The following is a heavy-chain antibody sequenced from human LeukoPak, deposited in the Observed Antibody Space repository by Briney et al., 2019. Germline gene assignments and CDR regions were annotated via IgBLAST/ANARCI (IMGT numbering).Heavy chain of an antibody. Sequence: GGSLRLSCAASGFTFSSYAMSWVGQAPGKGLEWVSAISGSGGSTHFADSVKGRFTISRDNSKNTLFLQMNSLRAQDTAGYYWAKDPRTMVRVTLLLCWGQGTLVTDSS. D-gene: IGHD3-10*01. CDR3: AKDPRTMVRVTLLLC. V-gene: IGHV3-23*01. CDR1: GFTFSSYA. J-gene: IGHJ4*02. CDR2: ISGSGGST.